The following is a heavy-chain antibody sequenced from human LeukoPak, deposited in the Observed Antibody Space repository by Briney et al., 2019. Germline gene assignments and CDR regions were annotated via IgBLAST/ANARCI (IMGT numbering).Heavy chain of an antibody. Sequence: PGRSLRLSCAASGFTFSSYAMHWVRQAPGKGLEWVAVISYDGSNKYYADSVKGRFTISRDNSKNTLYLQMNSLRAEDTAVYYCAKRFGWTADSYYYYGMDVWGQGTTVTVSS. V-gene: IGHV3-30*18. CDR3: AKRFGWTADSYYYYGMDV. J-gene: IGHJ6*02. CDR1: GFTFSSYA. CDR2: ISYDGSNK. D-gene: IGHD3-16*01.